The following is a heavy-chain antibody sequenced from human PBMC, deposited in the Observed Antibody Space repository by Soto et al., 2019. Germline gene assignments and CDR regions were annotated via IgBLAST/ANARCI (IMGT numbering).Heavy chain of an antibody. V-gene: IGHV4-39*01. CDR2: IYFGGNT. CDR1: GGSISRSSYY. D-gene: IGHD3-22*01. CDR3: ASGDYYYDSSGPMPGRFDP. Sequence: PSETLSLTCTVSGGSISRSSYYWGWIRQPPGKGLEWIGNIYFGGNTYYNPSLKSRVSISVDTSKNQFSLKVRSVTAADTAVYYCASGDYYYDSSGPMPGRFDPWGQGTLVTVSS. J-gene: IGHJ5*02.